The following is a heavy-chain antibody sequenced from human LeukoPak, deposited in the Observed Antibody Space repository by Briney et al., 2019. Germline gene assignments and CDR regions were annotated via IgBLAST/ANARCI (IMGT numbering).Heavy chain of an antibody. Sequence: PSETLSLTCLVSGGPISRYHWSWLRQPPGKGLEWVGYTYYSGSTNYNPSLMRRVTISVHQSKNQFSLMLSSVPAEDRALYYCAGLHYDSSGYYYFDYWGQGTLVTVSS. CDR1: GGPISRYH. V-gene: IGHV4-59*12. D-gene: IGHD3-22*01. J-gene: IGHJ4*02. CDR3: AGLHYDSSGYYYFDY. CDR2: TYYSGST.